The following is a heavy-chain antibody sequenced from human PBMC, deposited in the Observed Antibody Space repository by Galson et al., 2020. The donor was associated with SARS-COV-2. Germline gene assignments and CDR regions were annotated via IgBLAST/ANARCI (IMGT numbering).Heavy chain of an antibody. Sequence: SQTLTLTCAISGDSVSSNRSAWNWLRQSPSRAIEWQGMTYYQSKWSNDYAISVRGRISISPDTSKNHFSLQLSSVTPEDTAVYYCARGALTSDWCDVLDVCGKGTTVTVSS. V-gene: IGHV6-1*01. CDR1: GDSVSSNRSA. D-gene: IGHD6-19*01. J-gene: IGHJ6*04. CDR2: TYYQSKWSN. CDR3: ARGALTSDWCDVLDV.